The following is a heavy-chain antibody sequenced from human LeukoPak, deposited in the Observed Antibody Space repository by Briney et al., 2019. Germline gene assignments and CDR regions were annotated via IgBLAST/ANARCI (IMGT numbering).Heavy chain of an antibody. Sequence: TGGSLRLSCAASGFTFSNYAMSWVRQAPGKGLEWVSGLSGSGANSYYADSVKGRFTISRDNSKNTLYLQMNSLRADDTAVYYCARALSQQLIRYSQDWGQGTLVTVSS. V-gene: IGHV3-23*01. D-gene: IGHD5-24*01. J-gene: IGHJ1*01. CDR3: ARALSQQLIRYSQD. CDR1: GFTFSNYA. CDR2: LSGSGANS.